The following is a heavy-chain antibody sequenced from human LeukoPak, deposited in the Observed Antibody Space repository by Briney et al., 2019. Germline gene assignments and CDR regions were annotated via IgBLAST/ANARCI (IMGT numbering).Heavy chain of an antibody. J-gene: IGHJ6*02. V-gene: IGHV7-4-1*02. Sequence: ASVKVSCKASGYTFTSYAMNWVRQAPGQGLEWMGWINTNTGNPTYAQGFTGRFVFSLDTSVSTAYLQISSLKAEDTAVYYCARERYFDWLFPSGYYYGMDVWGQGTTVTVSS. CDR2: INTNTGNP. CDR1: GYTFTSYA. D-gene: IGHD3-9*01. CDR3: ARERYFDWLFPSGYYYGMDV.